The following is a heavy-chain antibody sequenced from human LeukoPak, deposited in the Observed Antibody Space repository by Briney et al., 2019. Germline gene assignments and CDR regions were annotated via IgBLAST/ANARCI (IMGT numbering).Heavy chain of an antibody. J-gene: IGHJ5*02. D-gene: IGHD5-12*01. CDR2: IYHSGST. Sequence: SGTLSLTCAVSGGSISSSNWWSWVRQPPGKGLEWIGEIYHSGSTNYNPSLKSRVTISVDKSKNQFSLKLSSVTAADTAVYYCARMHIVATIHPSRNRWFDPWGQGTLVTVSS. CDR3: ARMHIVATIHPSRNRWFDP. CDR1: GGSISSSNW. V-gene: IGHV4-4*02.